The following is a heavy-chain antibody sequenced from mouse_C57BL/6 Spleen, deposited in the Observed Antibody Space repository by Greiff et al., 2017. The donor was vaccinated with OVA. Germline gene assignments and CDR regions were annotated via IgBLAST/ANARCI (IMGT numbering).Heavy chain of an antibody. CDR1: GYAFSSSW. V-gene: IGHV1-82*01. D-gene: IGHD2-2*01. Sequence: VQRVESGPELVKPGASVKISCKASGYAFSSSWMNWVKQRPGKGLEWIGRIYPGDGDTNYNGKFKGKATLTADKSSSTAYMQLSSLTSEDSAVYFCARDDGYDLFDYWGQGTTLTVSS. J-gene: IGHJ2*01. CDR2: IYPGDGDT. CDR3: ARDDGYDLFDY.